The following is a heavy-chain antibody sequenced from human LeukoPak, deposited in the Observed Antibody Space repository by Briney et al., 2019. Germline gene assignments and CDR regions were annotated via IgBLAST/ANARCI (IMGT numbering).Heavy chain of an antibody. CDR3: ARKSRTYYDFDY. Sequence: SEPLSLTCSVSGGSISSSSYYWGWIRQPPGKGLEWIGSISYSGRTYYNSPLKSRVTISVDASKNQFSLNLSSVTAADTAVYYCARKSRTYYDFDYWGQGTLVTVSS. CDR1: GGSISSSSYY. D-gene: IGHD1-26*01. V-gene: IGHV4-39*01. J-gene: IGHJ4*02. CDR2: ISYSGRT.